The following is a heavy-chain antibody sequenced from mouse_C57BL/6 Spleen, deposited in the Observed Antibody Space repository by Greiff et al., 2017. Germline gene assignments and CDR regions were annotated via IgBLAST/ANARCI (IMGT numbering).Heavy chain of an antibody. CDR2: ISGGGGNT. J-gene: IGHJ1*03. V-gene: IGHV5-9*01. Sequence: VQLKESGGGFVKPGGSLKLSCAASGFTFSSYTMSWVRQTPEKRLAWVATISGGGGNTYYPDSLKGRFTMSRDIDKNTLYLQMSSVRYEDTALYYGARHADYYGSSYDWYFDVWGTGTTVTVSS. CDR3: ARHADYYGSSYDWYFDV. D-gene: IGHD1-1*01. CDR1: GFTFSSYT.